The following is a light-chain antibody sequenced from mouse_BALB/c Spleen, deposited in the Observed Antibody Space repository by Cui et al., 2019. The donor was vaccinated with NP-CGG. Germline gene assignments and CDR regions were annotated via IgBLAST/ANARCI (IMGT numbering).Light chain of an antibody. CDR2: GTN. Sequence: QAVVTPESALTAYPGETVKLTCHSSKGTVTISNDAHWIQEKPQHLSTCRIGGTNNRAPGVPARFSGALIEDKAALTIAGAQTEDEAIYFCALWYSNHWVFGGGTKLTVL. V-gene: IGLV1*01. CDR3: ALWYSNHWV. J-gene: IGLJ1*01. CDR1: KGTVTISND.